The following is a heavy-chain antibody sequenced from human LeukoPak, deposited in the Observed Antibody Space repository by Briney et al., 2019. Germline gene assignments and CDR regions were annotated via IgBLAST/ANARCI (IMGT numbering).Heavy chain of an antibody. CDR1: GYSISSGYY. Sequence: SETLSFTCAVSGYSISSGYYWGWIRQPPGQGLEWIGSIYHSGSTYYNPSLKSRVTISVDTSKNQFSLKLSSVTAADAAVYYCARLDYYDSSGYFDYWGQGTLVTVSS. CDR3: ARLDYYDSSGYFDY. V-gene: IGHV4-38-2*01. CDR2: IYHSGST. D-gene: IGHD3-22*01. J-gene: IGHJ4*02.